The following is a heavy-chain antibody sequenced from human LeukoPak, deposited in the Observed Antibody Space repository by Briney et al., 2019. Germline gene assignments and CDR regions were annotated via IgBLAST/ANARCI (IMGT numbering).Heavy chain of an antibody. CDR2: IYHSEST. Sequence: SETLSLTCTVSGGSISSRSYYWGWIRPPPGKGLEWNGSIYHSESTYYHPSLKSRVTISADTSKTQFSLKLSSVTGADTAVYFCARHVNSNGRPSDYWGQGTLVTVPS. V-gene: IGHV4-39*01. J-gene: IGHJ4*02. D-gene: IGHD1-26*01. CDR1: GGSISSRSYY. CDR3: ARHVNSNGRPSDY.